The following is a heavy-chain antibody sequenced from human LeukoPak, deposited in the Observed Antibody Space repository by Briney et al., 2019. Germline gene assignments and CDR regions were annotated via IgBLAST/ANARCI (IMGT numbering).Heavy chain of an antibody. Sequence: GGSLRLSCAASGFTFSSYSMNWVRQAPGKGLEWVSSISSSSSYIYYADSVKGRFIISRDNAKNSLYLQMNSLRAEDTAVYYCARVSGYSSGWYDYWGQGTLVTVSS. D-gene: IGHD6-19*01. V-gene: IGHV3-21*01. CDR2: ISSSSSYI. CDR1: GFTFSSYS. CDR3: ARVSGYSSGWYDY. J-gene: IGHJ4*02.